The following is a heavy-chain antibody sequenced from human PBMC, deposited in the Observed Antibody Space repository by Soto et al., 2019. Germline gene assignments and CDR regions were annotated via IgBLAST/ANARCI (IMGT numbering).Heavy chain of an antibody. CDR2: IIPIFGTA. CDR1: GGTFSSYA. CDR3: ARPRPTGYCSGGSCPTVESVYYYGMDV. J-gene: IGHJ6*02. Sequence: SVKVTCKASGGTFSSYAISWVRQAPGQGLEWMGGIIPIFGTANYAQKFQGRVTITADESTSTAYMELSSLRSEDTAVYYCARPRPTGYCSGGSCPTVESVYYYGMDVWGQGTTVTVS. D-gene: IGHD2-15*01. V-gene: IGHV1-69*13.